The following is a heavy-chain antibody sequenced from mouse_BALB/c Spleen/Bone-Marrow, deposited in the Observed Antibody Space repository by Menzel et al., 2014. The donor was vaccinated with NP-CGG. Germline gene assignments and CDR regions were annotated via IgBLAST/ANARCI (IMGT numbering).Heavy chain of an antibody. V-gene: IGHV2-6-7*01. D-gene: IGHD2-4*01. CDR1: GFSLTGYG. CDR3: ARGEDYDDYYALDY. Sequence: VKLQESGPGLVAPSQSLSITCTVSGFSLTGYGVNWVRQPPGKGLGWLGMIWGDGSTDYNSALKSRLSISKDNSKSQVFLKMNSLRTDDTARYYCARGEDYDDYYALDYWGQGTSVTVSS. CDR2: IWGDGST. J-gene: IGHJ4*01.